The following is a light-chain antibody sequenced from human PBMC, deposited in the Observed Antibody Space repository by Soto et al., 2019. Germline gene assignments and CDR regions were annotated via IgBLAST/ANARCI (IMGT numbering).Light chain of an antibody. CDR2: DVS. J-gene: IGLJ1*01. Sequence: QSVLTQPRSVSGSPGQSVTISCTGTSSDVGVYDYVSWYQQHPGKAPRVLIFDVSERPSGVPDRFSGSKSGDTASLTISALQAEDEADYYCCSYEGPYTYVFGSGTKVTVL. CDR3: CSYEGPYTYV. CDR1: SSDVGVYDY. V-gene: IGLV2-11*01.